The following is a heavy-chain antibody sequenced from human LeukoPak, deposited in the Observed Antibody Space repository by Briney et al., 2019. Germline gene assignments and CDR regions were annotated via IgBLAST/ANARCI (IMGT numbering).Heavy chain of an antibody. D-gene: IGHD1-20*01. CDR1: GVTFSSYA. J-gene: IGHJ4*02. Sequence: GGTLRLSCAASGVTFSSYAMSCVRQAPGKGPWWVANIDEDGSTKYYLGSVKGRFTISRDNAENSLYLQMNSPRAEDTAVYYCARLLAYNSGGEAFDHWGQGTLVTVSS. V-gene: IGHV3-7*01. CDR3: ARLLAYNSGGEAFDH. CDR2: IDEDGSTK.